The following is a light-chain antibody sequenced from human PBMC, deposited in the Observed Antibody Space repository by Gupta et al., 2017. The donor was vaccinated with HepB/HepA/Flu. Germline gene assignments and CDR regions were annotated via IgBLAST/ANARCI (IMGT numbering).Light chain of an antibody. J-gene: IGKJ3*01. CDR3: QQDYGPPFT. V-gene: IGKV4-1*01. Sequence: DIVMTHSPDSLAVSLGERATINCQSSQNGLHSPNNKNYLGWYQQKPGQPPKLLISWVSTREFGVPESFSGRGSGTDFTLTISRLQAEDVAIYYCQQDYGPPFTFGHGTIVDV. CDR1: QNGLHSPNNKNY. CDR2: WVS.